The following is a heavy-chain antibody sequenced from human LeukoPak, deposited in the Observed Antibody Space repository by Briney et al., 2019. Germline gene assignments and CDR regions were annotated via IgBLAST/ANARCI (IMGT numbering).Heavy chain of an antibody. V-gene: IGHV1-18*01. D-gene: IGHD3-10*01. CDR3: ARERNTMVRGVMSFWFDP. CDR2: ISAYNGST. Sequence: ASVKVSCKASGYTFTSYGISWVRQAPGQGLEWMGWISAYNGSTNYAQKLQGRVTMTTDTSTSTAYMELRSLRSDDTAVYYCARERNTMVRGVMSFWFDPWGQGTLVTVSS. J-gene: IGHJ5*02. CDR1: GYTFTSYG.